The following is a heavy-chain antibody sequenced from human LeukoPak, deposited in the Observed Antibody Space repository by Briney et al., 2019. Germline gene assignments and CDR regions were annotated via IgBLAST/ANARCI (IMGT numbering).Heavy chain of an antibody. D-gene: IGHD6-19*01. V-gene: IGHV1-69*05. CDR3: ARDPLAVAGPFDY. J-gene: IGHJ4*02. Sequence: AASVKVSCKASGGTFSSYAISWVPQAPGQGLEWMGRIIPIFGTANYAQKFQGRVTITTDESTSTAYMELSSLRSEDTAVYYCARDPLAVAGPFDYWGQGTLVTVSS. CDR2: IIPIFGTA. CDR1: GGTFSSYA.